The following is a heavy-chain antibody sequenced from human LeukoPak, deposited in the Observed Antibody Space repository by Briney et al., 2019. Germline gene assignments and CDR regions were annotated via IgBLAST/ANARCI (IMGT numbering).Heavy chain of an antibody. CDR2: IKEDGSEK. V-gene: IGHV3-7*05. CDR3: ARGLTTCLY. D-gene: IGHD4-17*01. CDR1: GFTFSNYW. J-gene: IGHJ4*02. Sequence: GSLRLSCAASGFTFSNYWMSWVRQAPGKGLEWVANIKEDGSEKYYVDSVKGRFTISRNNAKNSLYLQMNSLRAEDTAVYYCARGLTTCLYWGQGILVTVSS.